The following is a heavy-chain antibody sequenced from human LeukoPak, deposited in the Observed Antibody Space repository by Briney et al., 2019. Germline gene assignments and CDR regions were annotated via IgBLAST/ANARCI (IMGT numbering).Heavy chain of an antibody. Sequence: GGSLRLSCAASGFAFNRYDIYWVRQTTVEGLEWVLAIDTAGDTYYPDSVKGRFTISRENAKNSVYLQMNSLRAGDTAVYYCARGSYCSGGTCSPGPYYYGMDVWGQGTTVTVSS. CDR2: IDTAGDT. J-gene: IGHJ6*02. CDR3: ARGSYCSGGTCSPGPYYYGMDV. D-gene: IGHD2-15*01. V-gene: IGHV3-13*04. CDR1: GFAFNRYD.